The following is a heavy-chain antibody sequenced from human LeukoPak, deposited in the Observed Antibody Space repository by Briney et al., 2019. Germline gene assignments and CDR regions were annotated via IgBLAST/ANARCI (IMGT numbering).Heavy chain of an antibody. V-gene: IGHV3-7*01. CDR2: IKSDGSEK. CDR3: ARAALYCSGGSCYSGYFDY. J-gene: IGHJ4*02. Sequence: PGGSLRLSCAASGFTFSSYWMSWVRQAPGKGLEWVASIKSDGSEKYYVDSVKGRFTISRDNAKNSLYLQMNSLRAEDTAVYYCARAALYCSGGSCYSGYFDYWGQGTLVSVSS. D-gene: IGHD2-15*01. CDR1: GFTFSSYW.